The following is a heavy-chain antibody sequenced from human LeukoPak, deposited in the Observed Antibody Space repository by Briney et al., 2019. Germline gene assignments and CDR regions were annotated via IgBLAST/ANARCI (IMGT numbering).Heavy chain of an antibody. Sequence: SLNLSCTASGGTFSSYAISWVRQAPGQGLEWMAGITPIFATASYAEKFQGRVTITADESTSTAYMELSSLRSEDTAVYYCARVKPRGITIFGVVYNWFDPWGQGTLVTVSS. D-gene: IGHD3-3*01. CDR1: GGTFSSYA. V-gene: IGHV1-69*13. CDR2: ITPIFATA. CDR3: ARVKPRGITIFGVVYNWFDP. J-gene: IGHJ5*02.